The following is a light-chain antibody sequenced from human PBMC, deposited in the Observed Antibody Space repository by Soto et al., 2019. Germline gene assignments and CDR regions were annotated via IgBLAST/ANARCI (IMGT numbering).Light chain of an antibody. J-gene: IGKJ1*01. CDR1: QSISSW. CDR2: KAS. Sequence: DIKITQSPSTLSASVGDRVTITCRASQSISSWLAWYQQKPGKAPKILIYKASTLKSGVPSRFSGSGAGTECTRTISSLQPDDVETYYCQHYNSYSEAFGQGTKVDIK. CDR3: QHYNSYSEA. V-gene: IGKV1-5*03.